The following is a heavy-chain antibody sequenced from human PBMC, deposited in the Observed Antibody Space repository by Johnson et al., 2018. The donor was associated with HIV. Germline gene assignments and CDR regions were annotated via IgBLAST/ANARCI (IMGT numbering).Heavy chain of an antibody. CDR2: ISGSGGST. CDR1: GFTFASSA. J-gene: IGHJ3*02. Sequence: VQLVESGGGLVQPGGSLRLSCAASGFTFASSAMSWVRQAPGKGLEWVSAISGSGGSTYYADSVKGRFTISRDTSKNTLYFQMNSLRAEDTAVYYCATPQEGYSAFDIWGQGTMVTVSS. V-gene: IGHV3-23*04. D-gene: IGHD2-15*01. CDR3: ATPQEGYSAFDI.